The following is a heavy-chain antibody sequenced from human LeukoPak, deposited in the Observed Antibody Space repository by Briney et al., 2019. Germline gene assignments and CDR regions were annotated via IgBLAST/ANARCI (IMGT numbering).Heavy chain of an antibody. CDR1: GFTFSSYS. CDR2: ISSSSSTI. CDR3: ANLVHGFREDAFDI. V-gene: IGHV3-48*04. J-gene: IGHJ3*02. D-gene: IGHD2-8*01. Sequence: GGSLRLSCAASGFTFSSYSMNWVRQAPGKGLEWVSYISSSSSTIYYADSVKGRFTISRDNAKNSLYLQMNSLRAEDTAVYYCANLVHGFREDAFDIWGQGTMVTVSS.